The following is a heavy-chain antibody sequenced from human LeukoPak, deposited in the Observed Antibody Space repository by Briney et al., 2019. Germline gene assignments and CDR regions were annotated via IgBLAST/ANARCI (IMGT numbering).Heavy chain of an antibody. CDR2: IRSSSSYI. V-gene: IGHV3-21*01. J-gene: IGHJ4*02. D-gene: IGHD6-6*01. CDR1: GFTFSSYS. CDR3: ARDGPSIAADFDC. Sequence: GESLRLSCAASGFTFSSYSMNWVRQAPGKGLEWVSSIRSSSSYIYYADSLKGRFTISRDNAKNSLYLQMNSLRAEDSAVYYCARDGPSIAADFDCRGQGTLVTVSS.